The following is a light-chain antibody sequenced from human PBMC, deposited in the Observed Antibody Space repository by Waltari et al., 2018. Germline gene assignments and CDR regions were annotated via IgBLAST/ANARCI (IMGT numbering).Light chain of an antibody. J-gene: IGKJ1*01. V-gene: IGKV3D-15*01. Sequence: IVMTQSPATLSVSPGERASFSCRASQSISSNLAWYQQKPGQTPRLLIYGASARATGIPARFSGSGSCTGLPLNITSLQSEGFAVYDCQQYHAWWTVGQGPRVQIQ. CDR1: QSISSN. CDR2: GAS. CDR3: QQYHAWWT.